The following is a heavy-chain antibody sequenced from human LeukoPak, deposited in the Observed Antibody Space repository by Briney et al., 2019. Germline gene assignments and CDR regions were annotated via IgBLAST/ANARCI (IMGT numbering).Heavy chain of an antibody. CDR1: GYSFTSYW. CDR3: ARCSGYSSSWYAFRVGLFDY. Sequence: GESLKISCKGSGYSFTSYWIGWVRQMPGKGPEWMGIIYPGDSDTRYSPSFQGQVTISADKSISTAYLQWSSLKASDTAMYYCARCSGYSSSWYAFRVGLFDYWGQGTLVTVSS. V-gene: IGHV5-51*01. J-gene: IGHJ4*02. CDR2: IYPGDSDT. D-gene: IGHD6-13*01.